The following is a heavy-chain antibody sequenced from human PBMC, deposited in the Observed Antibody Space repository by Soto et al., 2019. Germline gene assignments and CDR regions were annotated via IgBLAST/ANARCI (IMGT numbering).Heavy chain of an antibody. CDR2: IIPIFGTA. V-gene: IGHV1-69*06. CDR3: ARAPPKRRWLQPQGNYGMDV. Sequence: QVQLVQSGAEVKKPGSSVKVSCKASGGTFSSYAISWVRQAPGQGLEWMGGIIPIFGTANYAQKFQGRVTITADKSTSTAYMELSSLRSEDTAVYYCARAPPKRRWLQPQGNYGMDVWGQGTTVTVSS. CDR1: GGTFSSYA. D-gene: IGHD5-12*01. J-gene: IGHJ6*02.